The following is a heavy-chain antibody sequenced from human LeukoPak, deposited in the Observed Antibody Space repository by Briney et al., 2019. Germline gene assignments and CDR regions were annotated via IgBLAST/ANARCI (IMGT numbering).Heavy chain of an antibody. CDR2: IYYRGST. CDR3: ARDWPFYYGSGSYRPNWYFHL. J-gene: IGHJ2*01. V-gene: IGHV4-61*10. CDR1: GGSISSGSYY. Sequence: PSQTLSLTCTVSGGSISSGSYYWSWIRHPAGKGLEWIGFIYYRGSTNYNPSLKSRVTISVDTSKNQFSLKLSSVPAADAAVYYCARDWPFYYGSGSYRPNWYFHLWGRGTLVTVPS. D-gene: IGHD3-10*01.